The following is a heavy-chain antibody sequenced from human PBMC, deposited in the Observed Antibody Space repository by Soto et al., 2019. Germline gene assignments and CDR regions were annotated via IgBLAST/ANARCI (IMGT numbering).Heavy chain of an antibody. Sequence: QVQLVQSGAEVKQPGASVKVSCEASGYTFTTYGISWVRQASGQGLEWMGWINGYTGNTKYAQRFQGRVTLTRDTSXRXXYMEGRSLRSDDTAVYYGARDDIATRPPYSSGMDVWGQGTTVTVSS. V-gene: IGHV1-18*04. J-gene: IGHJ6*02. CDR1: GYTFTTYG. CDR2: INGYTGNT. CDR3: ARDDIATRPPYSSGMDV. D-gene: IGHD6-6*01.